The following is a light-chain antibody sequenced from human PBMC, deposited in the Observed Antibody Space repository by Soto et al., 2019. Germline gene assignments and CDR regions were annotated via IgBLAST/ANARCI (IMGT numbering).Light chain of an antibody. CDR1: SSDVGGYNY. J-gene: IGLJ2*01. Sequence: QSVLTQPASVSGSPGQSITISCTGTSSDVGGYNYVSWYQQHPGKAPKLMIYGVTNRPSGVSNRFSGSKSGNTASLTISGLQAEDEADYYCSSYTSSTTLSVVFGGGTKFTVL. V-gene: IGLV2-14*01. CDR3: SSYTSSTTLSVV. CDR2: GVT.